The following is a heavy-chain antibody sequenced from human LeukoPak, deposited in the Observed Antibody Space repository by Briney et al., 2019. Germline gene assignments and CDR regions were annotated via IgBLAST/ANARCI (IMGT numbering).Heavy chain of an antibody. CDR3: ARDMGSSGWYSDLKFDY. Sequence: GGSLRLSCAASGFTFSSYWMSWVRQAPGKGLEWVANIKQDGSEKYYVDSVKSRFTISRDNARNSLYLQMNSLRAEDTAVYYCARDMGSSGWYSDLKFDYWGQGTLVTVSS. V-gene: IGHV3-7*03. D-gene: IGHD6-19*01. CDR2: IKQDGSEK. CDR1: GFTFSSYW. J-gene: IGHJ4*02.